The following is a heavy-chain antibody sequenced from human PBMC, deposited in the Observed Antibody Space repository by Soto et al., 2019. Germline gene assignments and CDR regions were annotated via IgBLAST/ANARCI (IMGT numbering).Heavy chain of an antibody. V-gene: IGHV4-4*02. Sequence: SETLSITCAVSGGSISSSNWWSWVRQPPGKGLEWIGEIYHSGSNNYNPSLKSRVTISVDKSKNQFSLKLSSVTAADTAVYYCAIAQGWPTPYGMDVWGQGTTVPVSS. J-gene: IGHJ6*02. CDR3: AIAQGWPTPYGMDV. CDR1: GGSISSSNW. D-gene: IGHD2-15*01. CDR2: IYHSGSN.